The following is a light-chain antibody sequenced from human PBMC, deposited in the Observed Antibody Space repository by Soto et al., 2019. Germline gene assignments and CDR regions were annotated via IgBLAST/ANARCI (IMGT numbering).Light chain of an antibody. CDR3: QQYDNLPLT. Sequence: DIQMTQSPSSLSASVGDRVTITCQASQDISNYLNWYQQKPVKAPKLLIYDASNLETGVPSRFSGSGSGTDFTFTISSLQPEDIATYYCQQYDNLPLTFGGGTKVGIK. J-gene: IGKJ4*01. CDR1: QDISNY. CDR2: DAS. V-gene: IGKV1-33*01.